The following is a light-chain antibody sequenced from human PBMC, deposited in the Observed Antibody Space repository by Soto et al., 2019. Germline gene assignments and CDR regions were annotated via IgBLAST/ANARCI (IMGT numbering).Light chain of an antibody. J-gene: IGLJ2*01. V-gene: IGLV2-11*01. CDR2: DVT. Sequence: QPVLTQPRSVSGSLGHSVTISCSGTSYNFVSWYQHPPGKAPRLIIYDVTKRPSGVPDRFSASKSGSVASLTISGLQADDEADYYCSSLLPSEILLFGGGTKLTVL. CDR3: SSLLPSEILL. CDR1: SYNF.